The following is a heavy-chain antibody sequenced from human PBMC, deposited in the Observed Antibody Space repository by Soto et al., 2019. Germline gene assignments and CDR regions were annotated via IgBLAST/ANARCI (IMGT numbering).Heavy chain of an antibody. V-gene: IGHV1-3*01. CDR3: ARGYGGYFHWFDP. D-gene: IGHD4-17*01. J-gene: IGHJ5*02. Sequence: QVQLVQSGAEVKKPGASVKVSCKASGYTFTSYAMHSVRQAPGQRLEWMGWINAGNGNTKYSQKFQSRVTITRDTSASTAYMDLSSLRSEDTAVYSCARGYGGYFHWFDPWGQGTLVTVSS. CDR1: GYTFTSYA. CDR2: INAGNGNT.